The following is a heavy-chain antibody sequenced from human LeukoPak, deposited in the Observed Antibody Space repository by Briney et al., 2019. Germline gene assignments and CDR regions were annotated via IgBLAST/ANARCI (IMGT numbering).Heavy chain of an antibody. CDR2: IYDIGST. CDR3: ARGYSSGRIDY. Sequence: SETLSLTCTVFGGSISSYYWSWIRQPPGRGLEWIGYIYDIGSTNYNPSLKSRVTISVETSKNQFSLRLTSVTAADTAVYYCARGYSSGRIDYWGQGTLVTVSS. D-gene: IGHD6-19*01. J-gene: IGHJ4*02. V-gene: IGHV4-59*01. CDR1: GGSISSYY.